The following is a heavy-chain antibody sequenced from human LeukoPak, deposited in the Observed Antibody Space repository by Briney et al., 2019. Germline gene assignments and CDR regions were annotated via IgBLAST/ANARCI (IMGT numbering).Heavy chain of an antibody. CDR2: IYYSGST. CDR1: GGSVSSGTYY. J-gene: IGHJ4*02. CDR3: ARGLMMAVAGRGEFHY. Sequence: ASETLSLTCSVSGGSVSSGTYYWTWIRQPPGKGLEWIGYIYYSGSTNYNPSLRGRVTISVDTSKNQFSLKLSSVTAADTAVYYCARGLMMAVAGRGEFHYWGQGTLVTVSS. D-gene: IGHD6-13*01. V-gene: IGHV4-61*01.